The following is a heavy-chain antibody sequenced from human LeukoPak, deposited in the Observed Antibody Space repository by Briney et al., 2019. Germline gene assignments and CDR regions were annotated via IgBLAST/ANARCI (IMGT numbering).Heavy chain of an antibody. Sequence: PSETLSLTCTVSGGSISSGGYYWSWIRQHPGKGLEWIGYIYYSGSTYYNPSLKSRVTISVDTSKNQFSLKLSSVTAADTAVYYCARNGYSYGSDDYWGQGTLVTVSS. CDR1: GGSISSGGYY. CDR3: ARNGYSYGSDDY. J-gene: IGHJ4*02. D-gene: IGHD5-18*01. V-gene: IGHV4-31*03. CDR2: IYYSGST.